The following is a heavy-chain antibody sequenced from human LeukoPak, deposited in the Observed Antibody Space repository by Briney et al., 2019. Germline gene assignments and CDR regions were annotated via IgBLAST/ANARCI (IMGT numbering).Heavy chain of an antibody. Sequence: PSETLSLTCTVSGGSISSSRYYWGCIRQPPGKGLEWIGSIYYSGSAYYNPPFTSRVNISIDTSKNQFSLKLSSVTAADTAVYYWARRVETAYFDYWGQGTLVTVSS. CDR1: GGSISSSRYY. D-gene: IGHD1-1*01. J-gene: IGHJ4*02. V-gene: IGHV4-39*01. CDR3: ARRVETAYFDY. CDR2: IYYSGSA.